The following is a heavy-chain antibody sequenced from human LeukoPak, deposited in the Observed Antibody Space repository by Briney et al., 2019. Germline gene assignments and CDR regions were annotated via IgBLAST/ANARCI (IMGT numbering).Heavy chain of an antibody. CDR3: ARAGNVVVVAHLDY. CDR1: GYTFTGYY. J-gene: IGHJ4*02. Sequence: ASVKVSCKASGYTFTGYYMHWVRQAPGQGLEWMGWFNPNSGGTNYAQKFQGRVTMTRDTSISTAYMELSRLRSDDTAVYYCARAGNVVVVAHLDYWGQGTLVTVSS. D-gene: IGHD2-15*01. V-gene: IGHV1-2*02. CDR2: FNPNSGGT.